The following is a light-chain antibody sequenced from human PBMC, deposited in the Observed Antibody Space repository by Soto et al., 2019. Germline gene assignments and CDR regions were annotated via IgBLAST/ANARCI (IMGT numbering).Light chain of an antibody. CDR1: QSVSSSY. V-gene: IGKV3-20*01. Sequence: EIVLTQSPGTLSLSPGERATLSCRASQSVSSSYLAWYQQKPGQAPRLLIYGASSRATGIPDRLSGSGSGTDFTLTISRLEPDDCAVYYCQQYGSSPTWTFGQGTKVEIK. CDR3: QQYGSSPTWT. J-gene: IGKJ1*01. CDR2: GAS.